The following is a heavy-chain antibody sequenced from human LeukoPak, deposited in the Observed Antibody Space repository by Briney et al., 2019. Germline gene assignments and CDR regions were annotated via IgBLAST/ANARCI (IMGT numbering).Heavy chain of an antibody. D-gene: IGHD3-22*01. CDR1: GGSFSGYY. J-gene: IGHJ4*02. V-gene: IGHV4-34*01. Sequence: SETLSLTCAVYGGSFSGYYWSWIRQPPGKGLEWIGEINHSGSTNYNPSLKSRVTILVDTSKNQYSLKLRSVTAADTAVYYCARRDYYDSSGPISAYWGQGTLVTVSS. CDR3: ARRDYYDSSGPISAY. CDR2: INHSGST.